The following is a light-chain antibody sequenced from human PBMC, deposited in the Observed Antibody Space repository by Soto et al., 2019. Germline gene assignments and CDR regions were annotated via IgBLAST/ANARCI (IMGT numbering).Light chain of an antibody. CDR1: QSISIY. Sequence: DIQMTQSPSSLSASVGDTVTITCRASQSISIYLNWYQQKPGKAPSLLVYAASRLQNGVPSRFSGSGSGTDCTLTISSLQREDFATYSCQQSYSTPLSFGGGTKVESK. CDR2: AAS. V-gene: IGKV1-39*01. CDR3: QQSYSTPLS. J-gene: IGKJ4*01.